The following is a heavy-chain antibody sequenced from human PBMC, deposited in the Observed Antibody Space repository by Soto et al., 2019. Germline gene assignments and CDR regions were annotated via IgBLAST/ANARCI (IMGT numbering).Heavy chain of an antibody. CDR2: INHSGST. Sequence: PSETLSLTCAFYCGSFIGYYWSWIRQPPGKGLEWIGEINHSGSTNYNPSLKSRVTISVDTSKNQFSLKLSSVTAADTAVYYCARLSLLRLAKFNYGDYLHYYFDYWGQGTLVTVSS. J-gene: IGHJ4*02. D-gene: IGHD4-17*01. CDR1: CGSFIGYY. V-gene: IGHV4-34*01. CDR3: ARLSLLRLAKFNYGDYLHYYFDY.